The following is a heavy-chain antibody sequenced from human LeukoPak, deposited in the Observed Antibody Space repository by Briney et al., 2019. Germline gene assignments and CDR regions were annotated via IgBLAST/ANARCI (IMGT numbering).Heavy chain of an antibody. Sequence: ASVKVSCKASGYIFTGYYMHWVRQAPGQGLEWMGWINPNSGGTNYAQKFQGRVTMTRDTSISTAYMELSRLRSDDTAVYYCARAGGATMIVVVTRPLYFDYWGQGTLVTVSS. D-gene: IGHD3-22*01. CDR2: INPNSGGT. CDR3: ARAGGATMIVVVTRPLYFDY. CDR1: GYIFTGYY. V-gene: IGHV1-2*02. J-gene: IGHJ4*02.